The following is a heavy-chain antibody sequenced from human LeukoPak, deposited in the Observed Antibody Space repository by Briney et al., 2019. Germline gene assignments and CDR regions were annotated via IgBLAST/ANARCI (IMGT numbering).Heavy chain of an antibody. CDR3: AADGAKYCSGGSCSEFWDY. Sequence: SLKVSCKASGFTFTSSVVQWVRQTRGQRLEWIGWIVVGSGNTNYAQKFQERVTITRDMSTSTTYMELSSLRSEDTAVYYCAADGAKYCSGGSCSEFWDYWGQGTLVTVSS. J-gene: IGHJ4*02. CDR2: IVVGSGNT. D-gene: IGHD2-15*01. CDR1: GFTFTSSV. V-gene: IGHV1-58*01.